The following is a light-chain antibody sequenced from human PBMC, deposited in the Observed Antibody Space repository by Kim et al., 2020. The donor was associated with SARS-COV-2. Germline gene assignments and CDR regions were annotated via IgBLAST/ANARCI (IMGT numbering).Light chain of an antibody. J-gene: IGKJ1*01. CDR1: QSVSSSY. V-gene: IGKV3-20*01. Sequence: PGERATLFCRASQSVSSSYLAWYQQKPGQAPRLLIYGVSSRATGIPDRFSGSGSETDFSLTISRLEPEDFAVYYCQQYGSSPPRTFGQGTKVDIK. CDR3: QQYGSSPPRT. CDR2: GVS.